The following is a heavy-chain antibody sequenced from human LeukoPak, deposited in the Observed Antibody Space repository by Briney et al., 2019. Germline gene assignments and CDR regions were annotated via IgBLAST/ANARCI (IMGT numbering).Heavy chain of an antibody. CDR2: INSDGSST. Sequence: GGSLRLSCAASGFTFSSYWMHWVRQAPGKGLVWVSRINSDGSSTSYADSVKGRFTISRDNAKNTLYLQMNSLRAEDTAVYYCARTLPSYYDSSGYYPLDYWGQGTLVTVSS. CDR1: GFTFSSYW. CDR3: ARTLPSYYDSSGYYPLDY. D-gene: IGHD3-22*01. J-gene: IGHJ4*02. V-gene: IGHV3-74*01.